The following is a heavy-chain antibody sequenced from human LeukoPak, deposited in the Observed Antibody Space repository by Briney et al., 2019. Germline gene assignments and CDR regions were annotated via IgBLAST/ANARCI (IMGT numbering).Heavy chain of an antibody. CDR1: GGSFSGYY. V-gene: IGHV4-38-2*01. CDR3: ARVGGYGYYYYYMDV. D-gene: IGHD5-12*01. CDR2: IYHSGSA. Sequence: SETLSLTCAVYGGSFSGYYWAWIRQPPGKGLEWIGSIYHSGSAYYNASLKSRVTISVDTSKNQFSLKVNSLTAADTAVYYCARVGGYGYYYYYMDVWGKGTTVTVSS. J-gene: IGHJ6*03.